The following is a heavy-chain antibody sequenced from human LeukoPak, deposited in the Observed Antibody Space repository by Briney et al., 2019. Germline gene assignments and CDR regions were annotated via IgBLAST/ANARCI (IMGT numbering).Heavy chain of an antibody. D-gene: IGHD2-21*01. CDR2: IYGSGTT. CDR3: ARGVVIAPQTFDY. J-gene: IGHJ4*02. Sequence: SETLSLTCTVSGGSVSNYYWSWVRQPAGKGLEWIGRIYGSGTTRYNPSLQSRVTMSVDASKNQFSLKLSSVTAADTAVYYCARGVVIAPQTFDYWGQGTLVTVSS. V-gene: IGHV4-4*07. CDR1: GGSVSNYY.